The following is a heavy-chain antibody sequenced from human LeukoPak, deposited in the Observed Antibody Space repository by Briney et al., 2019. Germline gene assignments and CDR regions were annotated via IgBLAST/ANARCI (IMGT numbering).Heavy chain of an antibody. CDR3: ARGLQIQLWSKRGGYFDY. Sequence: KTSETLSLTCTVSGGSTSSSSYYWVWIRQPPGKGLEWIGSIYYNGDVHYSPSLKSRVTISVDTSKNQFSLKLSSVTAADTAVYYCARGLQIQLWSKRGGYFDYWGQGTLVTVSS. D-gene: IGHD5-18*01. CDR2: IYYNGDV. J-gene: IGHJ4*02. CDR1: GGSTSSSSYY. V-gene: IGHV4-39*01.